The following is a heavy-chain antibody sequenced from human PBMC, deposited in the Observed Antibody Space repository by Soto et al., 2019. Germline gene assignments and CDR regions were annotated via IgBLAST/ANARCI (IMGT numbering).Heavy chain of an antibody. J-gene: IGHJ4*02. CDR1: GGSVSSGSYY. Sequence: SETLSLTCTVSGGSVSSGSYYWSWIRQPPGKGLEWIGYIYYSGSTNYNPSLKSRVTISVDTSKNQLSLKLSSVTAADTAVYYCARRYGYYFDYWGQGTLVTSPQ. D-gene: IGHD3-9*01. CDR2: IYYSGST. CDR3: ARRYGYYFDY. V-gene: IGHV4-61*01.